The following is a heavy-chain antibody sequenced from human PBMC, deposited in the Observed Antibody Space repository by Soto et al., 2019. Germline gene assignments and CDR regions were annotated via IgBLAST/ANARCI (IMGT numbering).Heavy chain of an antibody. CDR3: ATGGSGYFTY. J-gene: IGHJ4*02. Sequence: EVQLVESGGGLVQPGGSLRLSCAASGFTFNTYWMQWVRQAPGKGMVWVSRIKSDGSYTNYADSGKGRFTISRDNAKITLFLKMNSLGSEDTSVFYCATGGSGYFTYWGQGTVVTVSS. CDR1: GFTFNTYW. V-gene: IGHV3-74*01. CDR2: IKSDGSYT. D-gene: IGHD3-22*01.